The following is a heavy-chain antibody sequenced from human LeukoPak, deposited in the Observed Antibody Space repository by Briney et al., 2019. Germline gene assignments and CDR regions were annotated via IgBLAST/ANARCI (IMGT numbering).Heavy chain of an antibody. D-gene: IGHD5-24*01. Sequence: GGSLRLSCAASGFTFSSYWMSWVRQAPGKGLEWVANIKQDGSEKYHVDSVKGRFTISRDNAKNSLYLQMNSLRAEDTAVYYCAKERDLNWFDPWGQGTLVTVSS. CDR2: IKQDGSEK. J-gene: IGHJ5*02. V-gene: IGHV3-7*01. CDR3: AKERDLNWFDP. CDR1: GFTFSSYW.